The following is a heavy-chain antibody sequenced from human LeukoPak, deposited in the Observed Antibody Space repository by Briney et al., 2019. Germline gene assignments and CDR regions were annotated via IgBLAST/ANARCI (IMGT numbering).Heavy chain of an antibody. Sequence: SETLSLTCAVYGGSFSGYYWSWIRQPAGKGLEWIGRMYTSGSTNYKPSLKSRVTISVDTSKNQFSLKLSSVIAADTAVYYCARGRSGSYGWFDPWGQGTLVTVSS. D-gene: IGHD1-26*01. V-gene: IGHV4-59*10. CDR3: ARGRSGSYGWFDP. CDR1: GGSFSGYY. CDR2: MYTSGST. J-gene: IGHJ5*02.